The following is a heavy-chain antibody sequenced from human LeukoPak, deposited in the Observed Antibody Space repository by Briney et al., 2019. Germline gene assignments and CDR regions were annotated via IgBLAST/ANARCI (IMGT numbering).Heavy chain of an antibody. V-gene: IGHV4-39*01. CDR1: GDSTSSSSYY. D-gene: IGHD6-19*01. CDR3: ARRSSGWPFDS. J-gene: IGHJ4*02. CDR2: IHYSGST. Sequence: PSETLSLTCTVSGDSTSSSSYYWGWIRQPPGKGLEWIGTIHYSGSTYYNPSLKSRVTISVDTSKNQFSLKLSSVTAADTAVYYCARRSSGWPFDSWGQGTLVTVSS.